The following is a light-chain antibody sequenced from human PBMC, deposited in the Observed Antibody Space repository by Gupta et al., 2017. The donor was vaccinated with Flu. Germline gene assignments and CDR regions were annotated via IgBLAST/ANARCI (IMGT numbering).Light chain of an antibody. V-gene: IGKV1-5*03. CDR1: QSINSW. CDR3: QQYSSYSGYS. Sequence: STLSASVGDRVTITCRASQSINSWLAWYQQKPGKAPKLLIYQASILESGVTSRFSGSGYGTEFTLTISCRQPDDFAVYYCQQYSSYSGYSFGQGTKVEIK. CDR2: QAS. J-gene: IGKJ2*03.